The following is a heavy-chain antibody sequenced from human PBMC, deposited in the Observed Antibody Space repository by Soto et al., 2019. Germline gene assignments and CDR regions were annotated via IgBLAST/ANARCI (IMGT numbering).Heavy chain of an antibody. CDR2: IYHSGST. J-gene: IGHJ5*02. V-gene: IGHV4-30-2*01. CDR1: GGSISSGGYS. D-gene: IGHD3-10*01. CDR3: ARQVTMVRPQRGWFDP. Sequence: QLQLQESGSGLVKPSQTLSLTCAVSGGSISSGGYSWSWIRQPPGKGLEWIGYIYHSGSTYYNPSLKSRVTISVDRSKNQFSLKLSSVTAADTAVYYCARQVTMVRPQRGWFDPWGQGTLVTVSS.